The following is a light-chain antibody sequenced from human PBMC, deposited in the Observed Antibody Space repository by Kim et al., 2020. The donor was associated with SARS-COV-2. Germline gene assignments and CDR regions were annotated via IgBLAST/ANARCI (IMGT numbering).Light chain of an antibody. V-gene: IGLV2-8*01. CDR3: SSYGVSNDRVI. Sequence: QSALTQPPSASGSPGQSVTISCTGTSSDVGGSNYVSWYQQHPGKAPKVIIYEVNERPSGVPDRFSGSKSGNTASLSVSGLQAEDEADYYCSSYGVSNDRVIFGGGTQLTVL. CDR2: EVN. J-gene: IGLJ2*01. CDR1: SSDVGGSNY.